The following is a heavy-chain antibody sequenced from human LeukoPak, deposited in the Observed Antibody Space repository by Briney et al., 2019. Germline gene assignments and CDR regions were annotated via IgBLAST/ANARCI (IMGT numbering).Heavy chain of an antibody. Sequence: PGGSLRLSCAASGLTVSSNYMSWVRQAPGKGLEWVSVIYSGGSTYYADSVKGRFTISRDNSKNTLYLQMNSLRAEDTAVYYCARDAGWELLHAFDIWGQGTMVTVSS. V-gene: IGHV3-53*01. D-gene: IGHD1-26*01. J-gene: IGHJ3*02. CDR2: IYSGGST. CDR3: ARDAGWELLHAFDI. CDR1: GLTVSSNY.